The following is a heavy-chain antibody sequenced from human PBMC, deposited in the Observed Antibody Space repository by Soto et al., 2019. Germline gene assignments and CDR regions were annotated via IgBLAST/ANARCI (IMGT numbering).Heavy chain of an antibody. CDR1: GFTFTSSA. J-gene: IGHJ6*02. CDR3: AARRGGRYYGMDV. D-gene: IGHD3-10*01. V-gene: IGHV1-58*01. Sequence: QMQLVQSGPEVKKPGTSVKVSCKASGFTFTSSAVQWVRQARGQRLEWIGWIVVGSGNTNYAQKFQERVTITRDMSTSTAYMELSSLRSEDTAVYYCAARRGGRYYGMDVWGQGTTVTVSS. CDR2: IVVGSGNT.